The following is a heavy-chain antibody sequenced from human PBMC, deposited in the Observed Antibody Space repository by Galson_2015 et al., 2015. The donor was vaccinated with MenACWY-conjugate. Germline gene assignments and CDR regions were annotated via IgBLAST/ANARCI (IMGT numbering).Heavy chain of an antibody. CDR2: ISGSGGST. V-gene: IGHV3-23*01. Sequence: SLRLSCAASGFTFSTYAMSWVRQAPGKGLEWVSAISGSGGSTYYADSVKGRFTISRDKSKNTLHLQMKSLRAEDTAVYYCVKLVEQQLVYYYYGMDVWGQGTTVTVSS. J-gene: IGHJ6*02. CDR3: VKLVEQQLVYYYYGMDV. CDR1: GFTFSTYA. D-gene: IGHD6-13*01.